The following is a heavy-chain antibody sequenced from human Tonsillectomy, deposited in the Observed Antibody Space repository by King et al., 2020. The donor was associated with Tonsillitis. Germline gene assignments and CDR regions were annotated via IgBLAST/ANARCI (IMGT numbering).Heavy chain of an antibody. CDR2: IRANKGNT. Sequence: VQLVESGAEVKKPGASVKVSCTASGYTFTTSGINWVRQVPGQGLEWMGWIRANKGNTNYAQTLQDRVTMTTATSTSTAYMELRSLRTDDTAVYYCAREGYSSGWSRFTFDYWGQGTLVTVSS. J-gene: IGHJ4*02. V-gene: IGHV1-18*04. CDR3: AREGYSSGWSRFTFDY. CDR1: GYTFTTSG. D-gene: IGHD6-19*01.